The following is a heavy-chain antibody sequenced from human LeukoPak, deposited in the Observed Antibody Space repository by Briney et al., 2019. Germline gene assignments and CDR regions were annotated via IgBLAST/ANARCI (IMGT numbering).Heavy chain of an antibody. CDR2: IYYSGST. D-gene: IGHD3-10*01. Sequence: SETLSLTCTVSGGSISSYYWSWIRQPPGKGLEWIGYIYYSGSTNYNPSLKSRVTISVDTSKNQFSLKLSSVTAADTAVYYCARDGTMVRGVILAHDAFDIWGQGTMVTVSS. V-gene: IGHV4-59*12. CDR3: ARDGTMVRGVILAHDAFDI. CDR1: GGSISSYY. J-gene: IGHJ3*02.